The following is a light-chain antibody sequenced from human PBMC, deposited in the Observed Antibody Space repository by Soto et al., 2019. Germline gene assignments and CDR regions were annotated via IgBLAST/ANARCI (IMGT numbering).Light chain of an antibody. CDR1: SSDVGVHDF. J-gene: IGLJ2*01. Sequence: QSALTQPASVSGSPGQSITISCTGTSSDVGVHDFVSWYQQHPAKAPKLLIYDVSYRPSGVSDRFSGSKSGNTASLTISGLQAEDEADYYCCSYTSSSTVLFGGGTKVTVL. CDR2: DVS. V-gene: IGLV2-14*01. CDR3: CSYTSSSTVL.